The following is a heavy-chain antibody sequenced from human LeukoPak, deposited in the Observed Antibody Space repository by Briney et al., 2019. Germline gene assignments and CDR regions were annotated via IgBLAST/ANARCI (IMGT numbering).Heavy chain of an antibody. CDR1: GYTFTSYD. J-gene: IGHJ4*02. D-gene: IGHD5-18*01. CDR3: ARDWGIQQWPPSYFDY. CDR2: MNPNSGNT. V-gene: IGHV1-8*01. Sequence: ASVKVSCKASGYTFTSYDIHWVRQATGQGLEWMGWMNPNSGNTGYAQKYQGRVTMTRNTSISTAYMELSSLRSEDTAVYYCARDWGIQQWPPSYFDYWGQGTLVTVSS.